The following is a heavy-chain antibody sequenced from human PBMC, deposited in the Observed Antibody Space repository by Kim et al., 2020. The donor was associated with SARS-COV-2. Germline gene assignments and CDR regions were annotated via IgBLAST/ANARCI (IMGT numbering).Heavy chain of an antibody. CDR3: ARSAPMVTGPYYGMDV. Sequence: ASVKVSCKASGYTFTSYAMNWVRQAPGQGLEWMGWINTNTGNPTYAQGFTGRFVFSLDTSVSTAYLQISSLKAEDTAVYYCARSAPMVTGPYYGMDVWGQGTTVTVSS. CDR2: INTNTGNP. D-gene: IGHD5-18*01. J-gene: IGHJ6*02. CDR1: GYTFTSYA. V-gene: IGHV7-4-1*02.